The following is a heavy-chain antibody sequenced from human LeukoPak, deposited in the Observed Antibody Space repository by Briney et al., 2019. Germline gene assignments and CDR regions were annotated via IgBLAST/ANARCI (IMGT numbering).Heavy chain of an antibody. Sequence: SETLSLTCTVSGGSISSSSYYWGWIRQPPGKGLEWIGSIYYSGSTYYNPSLKSRVTISIDTSKSQFSLKLTSVTAADTAVYYCARAYSSSWYFNWFDPWGQGTLVTVSS. J-gene: IGHJ5*02. V-gene: IGHV4-39*07. CDR1: GGSISSSSYY. CDR3: ARAYSSSWYFNWFDP. CDR2: IYYSGST. D-gene: IGHD6-13*01.